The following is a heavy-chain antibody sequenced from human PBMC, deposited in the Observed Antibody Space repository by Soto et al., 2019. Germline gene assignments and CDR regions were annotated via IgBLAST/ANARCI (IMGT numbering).Heavy chain of an antibody. CDR2: ISSSSSYI. D-gene: IGHD6-19*01. J-gene: IGHJ4*02. CDR3: ASDSSGWDEEDY. Sequence: GGSLRLSCAASGFTFSSYSMNWVRQAPGKGLEWVSSISSSSSYIYYAESVKGRFTISRDNAKNSLYLQMNSMRAEDPAVYYCASDSSGWDEEDYWGQGTLVTVSS. V-gene: IGHV3-21*01. CDR1: GFTFSSYS.